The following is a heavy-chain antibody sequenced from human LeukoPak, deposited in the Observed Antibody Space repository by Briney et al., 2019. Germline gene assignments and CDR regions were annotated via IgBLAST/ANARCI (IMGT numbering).Heavy chain of an antibody. V-gene: IGHV3-53*01. CDR1: GLTVRRNN. CDR2: IYSGDTI. J-gene: IGHJ4*02. D-gene: IGHD2-15*01. Sequence: GGSLRLSCGASGLTVRRNNLMWVRRPPGKGLEWVSVIYSGDTIYYAESVQGRFTISSDTTKNMVYLQMNSLRAEDTAVFYCAIGGHGGGWSNFEYWGQGTLVTVSS. CDR3: AIGGHGGGWSNFEY.